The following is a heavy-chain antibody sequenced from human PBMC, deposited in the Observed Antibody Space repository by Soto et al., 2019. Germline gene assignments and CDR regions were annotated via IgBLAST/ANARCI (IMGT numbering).Heavy chain of an antibody. J-gene: IGHJ3*02. D-gene: IGHD6-19*01. V-gene: IGHV1-3*01. CDR3: ARAGGGWYGGTGFDI. CDR1: GYTFTGYA. Sequence: ASVKVSCKASGYTFTGYAMHWVRQAPGQRLEWMGWINAGNGNTKYSQKFQGRVTITRDTSASTAYMELSSLRSEDTAVYYCARAGGGWYGGTGFDIWGQGTMVTVSS. CDR2: INAGNGNT.